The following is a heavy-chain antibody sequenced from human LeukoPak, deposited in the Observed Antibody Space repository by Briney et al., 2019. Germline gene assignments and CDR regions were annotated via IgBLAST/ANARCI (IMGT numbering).Heavy chain of an antibody. CDR2: ISGSGGST. V-gene: IGHV3-23*01. J-gene: IGHJ4*02. CDR1: GFTFSSYA. D-gene: IGHD3-22*01. CDR3: ARYGYDSSGYYLDYFDY. Sequence: PGGSLRLSCAASGFTFSSYAMSWVRQAPGKGLEWVSAISGSGGSTYYADSVKGRFTISRDNSKNTLYLQMNSLRAEDTAVYYCARYGYDSSGYYLDYFDYWGQGTLVTVSS.